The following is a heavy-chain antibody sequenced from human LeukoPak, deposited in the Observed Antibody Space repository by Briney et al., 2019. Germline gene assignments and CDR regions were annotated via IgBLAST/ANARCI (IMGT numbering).Heavy chain of an antibody. CDR3: TRMTAGHDY. CDR1: GVSFDDYY. Sequence: KPSETLSLTCAVSGVSFDDYYWSGVRQTPGKGLEWIGEINHSGYTNDSPSLKSRVTLSIDTPRKQFSLNLRSVPVADTGIYYCTRMTAGHDYWGQGTLVTVSS. D-gene: IGHD2-21*02. J-gene: IGHJ4*02. V-gene: IGHV4-34*01. CDR2: INHSGYT.